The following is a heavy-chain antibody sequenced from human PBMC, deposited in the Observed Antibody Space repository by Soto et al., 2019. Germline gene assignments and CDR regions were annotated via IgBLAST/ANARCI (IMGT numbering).Heavy chain of an antibody. Sequence: ASVKVSCKASGYTFTSYYMHWVRQAPGQGLEWMGVIDPNGGKTSYAQKFQGRVTMTEDTSTDTAYMELSSLRSEDTAVYYCATGVVVIAPDYWGQGTLVTVSS. CDR3: ATGVVVIAPDY. D-gene: IGHD2-21*01. CDR2: IDPNGGKT. CDR1: GYTFTSYY. J-gene: IGHJ4*02. V-gene: IGHV1-46*01.